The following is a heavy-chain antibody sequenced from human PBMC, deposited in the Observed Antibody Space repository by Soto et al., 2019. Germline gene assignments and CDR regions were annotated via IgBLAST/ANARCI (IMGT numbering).Heavy chain of an antibody. V-gene: IGHV3-23*01. D-gene: IGHD3-10*01. CDR1: GFTFSTYA. J-gene: IGHJ4*02. CDR2: IRGSGETT. Sequence: EVQLLESGGGLVQPGGSLRLSCVASGFTFSTYAMSWVRQAPGKGLEWVSVIRGSGETTFYADSVKGRFTVSRDNSKNTLYLQMNSLRGEDTAVYYCAKDSDGSMSYADFEYWGQGTLVTVSS. CDR3: AKDSDGSMSYADFEY.